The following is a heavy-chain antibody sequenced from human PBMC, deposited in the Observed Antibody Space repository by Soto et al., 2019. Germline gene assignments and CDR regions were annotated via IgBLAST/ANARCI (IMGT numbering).Heavy chain of an antibody. CDR2: IYYSGST. CDR3: AREQLGYCSSTSCATGGDYYYGMDV. J-gene: IGHJ6*02. Sequence: SETLSLTCTVSGGSISSGDYYWSWIRQPPGKGLEWIGYIYYSGSTYYNPSLKSRVTISVDTSKNQFSLKLSSVTAADTAVYYCAREQLGYCSSTSCATGGDYYYGMDVWGQGTTVTVSS. CDR1: GGSISSGDYY. D-gene: IGHD2-2*01. V-gene: IGHV4-30-4*01.